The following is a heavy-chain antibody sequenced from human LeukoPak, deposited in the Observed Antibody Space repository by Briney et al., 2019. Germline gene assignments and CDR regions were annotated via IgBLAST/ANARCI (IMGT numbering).Heavy chain of an antibody. D-gene: IGHD3-10*01. CDR2: VSYDGSNK. V-gene: IGHV3-30*03. CDR3: ARQPHYGRLIDY. CDR1: GFTFSSYG. J-gene: IGHJ4*02. Sequence: GGSLRLSCAASGFTFSSYGMHWVRQAPGKGLEWVAVVSYDGSNKYYADSVKGRFTISRDNSKNTLYLQMNSLRAEDTGVYYCARQPHYGRLIDYWGQGTLVTVSS.